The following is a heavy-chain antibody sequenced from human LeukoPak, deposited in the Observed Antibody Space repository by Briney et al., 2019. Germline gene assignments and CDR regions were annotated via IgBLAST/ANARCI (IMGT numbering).Heavy chain of an antibody. Sequence: SETLSLTCTVSGGSVSSADYYWSWIRHPPGKALEWIGYIYHTGSNNYKYSLKSRVTISIDKSKNQFSLKMSSVTAADTAVYYCARSRDTTNYYGMDVWGQGTTVTVSS. CDR1: GGSVSSADYY. CDR2: IYHTGSN. V-gene: IGHV4-61*08. J-gene: IGHJ6*02. CDR3: ARSRDTTNYYGMDV. D-gene: IGHD1-26*01.